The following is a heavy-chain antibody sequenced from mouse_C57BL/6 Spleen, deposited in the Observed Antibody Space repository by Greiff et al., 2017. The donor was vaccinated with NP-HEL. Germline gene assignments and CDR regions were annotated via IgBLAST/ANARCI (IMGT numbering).Heavy chain of an antibody. J-gene: IGHJ3*01. CDR3: ARSERVINYGNIAWFAY. V-gene: IGHV1-9*01. D-gene: IGHD2-1*01. Sequence: QVQLQQSGAELMKPGASVKLSCKATGYTFTGYWIEWVKQRPGHGLEWIGEILPGSGSTNYNEKFKGKATFTADTSSNTAYMQLSSLTTEDSATYYCARSERVINYGNIAWFAYWGQGALVTVSA. CDR2: ILPGSGST. CDR1: GYTFTGYW.